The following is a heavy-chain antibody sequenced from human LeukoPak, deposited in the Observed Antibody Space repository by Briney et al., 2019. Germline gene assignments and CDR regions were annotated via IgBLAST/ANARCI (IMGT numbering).Heavy chain of an antibody. J-gene: IGHJ4*02. CDR1: GFTFGDYA. CDR3: ATHQPTTLAARYFGH. CDR2: IRSKAYGGTT. V-gene: IGHV3-49*04. Sequence: GGSLRLSCTASGFTFGDYAMSWVRQAPGKGLEWVGFIRSKAYGGTTEYAASVKGRFTISRDDSKSIAYLQMNSLSPEDTAVYYCATHQPTTLAARYFGHWGQGTLVTVSS. D-gene: IGHD6-6*01.